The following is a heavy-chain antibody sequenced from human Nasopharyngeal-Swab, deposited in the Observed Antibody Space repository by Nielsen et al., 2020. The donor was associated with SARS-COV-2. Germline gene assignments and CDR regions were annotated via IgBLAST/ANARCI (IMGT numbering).Heavy chain of an antibody. CDR2: IRSKANSYAT. CDR3: TGVVATPWDWFDP. D-gene: IGHD5-12*01. Sequence: VRQMPGKGLEWVGRIRSKANSYATAYAASVKGRFTISRDDSKNTAYLQMNSLKTEDTAVYYCTGVVATPWDWFDPWGQGTLVTVSS. V-gene: IGHV3-73*01. J-gene: IGHJ5*02.